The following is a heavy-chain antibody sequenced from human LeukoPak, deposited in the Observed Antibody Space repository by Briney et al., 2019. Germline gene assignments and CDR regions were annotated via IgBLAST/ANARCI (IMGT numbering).Heavy chain of an antibody. CDR3: ARFIVVVPAAMPPSFDY. D-gene: IGHD2-2*01. V-gene: IGHV4-31*01. CDR2: IYYSGST. Sequence: SQTLSLTCTVSGGSISSGGYYCSWIRQHPGKGLEWIGYIYYSGSTYYNPSLKSPVTISVDTSKNQFSLKLSSVTAADTAVYYCARFIVVVPAAMPPSFDYWGQGTLVTVSS. CDR1: GGSISSGGYY. J-gene: IGHJ4*02.